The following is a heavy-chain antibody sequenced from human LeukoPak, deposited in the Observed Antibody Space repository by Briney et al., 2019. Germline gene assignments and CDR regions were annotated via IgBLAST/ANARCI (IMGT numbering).Heavy chain of an antibody. V-gene: IGHV3-21*01. Sequence: GGSLRLSCAASGFTFSSYNMNWVRQAPEKGLKCVSSISSSSSYIYYADSVKGQFTISRDHAKNSLHLQLNSLRAEDTALYHCARVLAGTLDFWGQGSLVTVSS. J-gene: IGHJ4*02. CDR1: GFTFSSYN. CDR2: ISSSSSYI. CDR3: ARVLAGTLDF. D-gene: IGHD6-19*01.